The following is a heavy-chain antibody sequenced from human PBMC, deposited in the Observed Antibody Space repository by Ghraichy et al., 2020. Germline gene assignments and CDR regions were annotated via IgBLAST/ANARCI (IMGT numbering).Heavy chain of an antibody. V-gene: IGHV4-59*01. CDR3: ARHEYYYDSLDY. CDR2: IYYSGST. Sequence: SETLSLTCTVSGGSISSYYWSWIRQPPGKGLEWIGYIYYSGSTNYNPSLKSRVTISVDTSKNQFSLKLSSVTAADTAVYYCARHEYYYDSLDYWGQGTLVTVSS. CDR1: GGSISSYY. D-gene: IGHD3-22*01. J-gene: IGHJ4*02.